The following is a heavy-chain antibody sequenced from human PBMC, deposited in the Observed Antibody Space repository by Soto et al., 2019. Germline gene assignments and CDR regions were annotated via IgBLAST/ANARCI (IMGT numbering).Heavy chain of an antibody. V-gene: IGHV4-39*01. CDR1: CDSINNRSYY. J-gene: IGHJ4*02. CDR3: ARQRTSVVTQAYFDS. D-gene: IGHD2-21*02. CDR2: IYYSGST. Sequence: SETLSLTCTVTCDSINNRSYYWGWIRQPPGKGLEWIGSIYYSGSTYNNPSLKSRVSMSVDTSKNQFSLKLRSVTAADTALYYCARQRTSVVTQAYFDSWGQGSLVTVSS.